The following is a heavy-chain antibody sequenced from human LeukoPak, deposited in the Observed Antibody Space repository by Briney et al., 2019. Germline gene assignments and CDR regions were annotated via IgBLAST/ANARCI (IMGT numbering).Heavy chain of an antibody. J-gene: IGHJ5*02. CDR1: GFTFSSYA. Sequence: GGSLRLSCAASGFTFSSYAMYWVRQAPGKGLEWVAVISYDGSNKYYADSVKGRFTISRDNSKNTLYLQMNSLRAEDTAVYYCAREQYYDILTGLNWFDPWGQGTLVTVSS. CDR2: ISYDGSNK. D-gene: IGHD3-9*01. CDR3: AREQYYDILTGLNWFDP. V-gene: IGHV3-30-3*01.